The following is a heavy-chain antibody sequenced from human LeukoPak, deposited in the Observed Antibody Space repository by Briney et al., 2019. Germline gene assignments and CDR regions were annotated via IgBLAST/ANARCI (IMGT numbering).Heavy chain of an antibody. CDR1: GGSFSGYY. CDR2: INHSGSI. D-gene: IGHD3-3*01. Sequence: PSETLSLTCAVYGGSFSGYYWSWIRQPPGKGLEWIGEINHSGSINYNPSLKSRVTISVDTSKNQFSLKLSSVTAADTAVYYCARGKPSDYDFWSGPRYYFDYWGQGTLVTVSS. V-gene: IGHV4-34*01. J-gene: IGHJ4*01. CDR3: ARGKPSDYDFWSGPRYYFDY.